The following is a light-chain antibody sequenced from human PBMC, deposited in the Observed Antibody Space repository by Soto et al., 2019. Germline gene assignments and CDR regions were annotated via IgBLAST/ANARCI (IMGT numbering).Light chain of an antibody. V-gene: IGLV2-11*01. Sequence: QSVLTQPRSVSGSPGQSVTISCTGTSSDVGGYNYVSWYQQHPGKAPKLMIYDVSKRPSGVPDRFSGSKSGNTASLTISGLQAEDAADYSCCSYAGSYTYVFGTGTTVTVL. CDR1: SSDVGGYNY. J-gene: IGLJ1*01. CDR3: CSYAGSYTYV. CDR2: DVS.